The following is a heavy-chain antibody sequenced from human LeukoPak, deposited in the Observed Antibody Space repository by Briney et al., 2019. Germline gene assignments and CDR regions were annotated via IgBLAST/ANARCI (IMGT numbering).Heavy chain of an antibody. CDR3: AKDAAGPEY. CDR1: GFTFSSYA. J-gene: IGHJ4*02. V-gene: IGHV3-23*01. CDR2: ITGSGGRT. Sequence: TGGSLRLSCAASGFTFSSYAMSWVRQAPGKGLEWVSVITGSGGRTYNADSVKGRFTTSRDNSRNTLYLLMNSLRAEDTAVYYCAKDAAGPEYWGQGTLVTVSS. D-gene: IGHD6-13*01.